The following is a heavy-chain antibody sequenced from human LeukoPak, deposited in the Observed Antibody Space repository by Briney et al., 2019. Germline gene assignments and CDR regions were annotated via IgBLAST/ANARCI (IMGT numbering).Heavy chain of an antibody. CDR1: GFTFDDYA. CDR3: AKGSNYYDSSGPYWYFDL. Sequence: PGGSLRLSCAASGFTFDDYAMHWVRQAPGKGLEWVSGISWNSGSIGYADSVKGRFTISRDNAKNSLYLQMNSLRAEDTALYYCAKGSNYYDSSGPYWYFDLWGRGTLVTVSS. CDR2: ISWNSGSI. V-gene: IGHV3-9*01. J-gene: IGHJ2*01. D-gene: IGHD3-22*01.